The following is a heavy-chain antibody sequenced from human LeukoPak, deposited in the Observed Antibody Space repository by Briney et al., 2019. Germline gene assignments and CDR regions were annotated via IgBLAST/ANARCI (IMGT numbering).Heavy chain of an antibody. Sequence: PGGSLRLSCAASGFTFSNYWMTWVRQAPGKGLEWVANIKRDGGEKNYLDSVRGRFTISRDNARNSLYLQMNSLSAEDTAVYYCLKSLDYWGQGTLVTVSS. J-gene: IGHJ4*02. CDR2: IKRDGGEK. V-gene: IGHV3-7*01. CDR3: LKSLDY. CDR1: GFTFSNYW.